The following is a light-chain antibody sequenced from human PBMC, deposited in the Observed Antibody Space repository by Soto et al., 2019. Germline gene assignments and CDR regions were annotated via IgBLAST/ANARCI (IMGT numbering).Light chain of an antibody. J-gene: IGKJ2*01. CDR3: QLYVTSLYT. CDR2: DAS. V-gene: IGKV3-15*01. CDR1: QSVSTN. Sequence: EIQMTQSPASLSVSPGENATLSCRASQSVSTNLVWYQQKLGQSPRLLIYDASTRPTGIPARFGGMGSGTDFTLTISGLEPEDFAVYYCQLYVTSLYTFGQGTKVDIK.